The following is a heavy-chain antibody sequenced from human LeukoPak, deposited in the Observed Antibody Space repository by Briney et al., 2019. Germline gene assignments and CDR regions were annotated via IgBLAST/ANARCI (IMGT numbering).Heavy chain of an antibody. J-gene: IGHJ5*02. CDR2: IKQDGSEK. CDR1: GFTFSNYW. D-gene: IGHD5-24*01. Sequence: GGSLRLSCAASGFTFSNYWMIWVRQAPGKGLGWVGNIKQDGSEKRYADSVRGRFSISRDNAQTSLYLQMNSLRAEDTAVYYCARASDPWLQLTWGQGTLVTVSS. V-gene: IGHV3-7*05. CDR3: ARASDPWLQLT.